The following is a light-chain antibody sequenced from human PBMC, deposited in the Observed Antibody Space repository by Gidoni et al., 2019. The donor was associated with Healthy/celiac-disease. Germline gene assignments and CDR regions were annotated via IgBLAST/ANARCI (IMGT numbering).Light chain of an antibody. J-gene: IGKJ1*01. Sequence: DIQVTQSPSSLSASVGDRVTITCRASQSISSYFNWYQQKPGQAPKLLLYAASSLQSGVPSRFSGSGSGTAFTLTISSRQPEDFATYYCRQSYSTPRTFGQGTKVEIK. V-gene: IGKV1-39*01. CDR2: AAS. CDR1: QSISSY. CDR3: RQSYSTPRT.